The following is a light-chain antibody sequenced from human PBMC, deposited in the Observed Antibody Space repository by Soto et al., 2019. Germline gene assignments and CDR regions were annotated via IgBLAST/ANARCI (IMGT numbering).Light chain of an antibody. CDR1: QSISTE. V-gene: IGKV3-15*01. CDR2: SAS. CDR3: QQDHNWPLT. Sequence: EIAMTQSPATLSVSPGERATLSCRASQSISTEFAWYQQIPGQPPRLLIYSASSRATGVPARFTGSGSGSEFTLTISGLQSEDFAIYYCQQDHNWPLTFGQGTRLEI. J-gene: IGKJ2*01.